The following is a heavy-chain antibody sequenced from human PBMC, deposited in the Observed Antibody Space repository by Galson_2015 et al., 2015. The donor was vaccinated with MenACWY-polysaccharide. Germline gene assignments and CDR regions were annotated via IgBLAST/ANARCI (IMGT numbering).Heavy chain of an antibody. CDR2: IYYDGSKK. CDR3: SRLQAMYMDV. D-gene: IGHD2-2*01. V-gene: IGHV3-30*12. J-gene: IGHJ6*04. CDR1: GFTFRSYG. Sequence: SLRLSCAASGFTFRSYGMHWVRQAPGKGLEWVTLIYYDGSKKEYADSVKGRFTISRDNSKNTLYLQMDSLRAEDTAVYYCSRLQAMYMDVSGKATPVTVSS.